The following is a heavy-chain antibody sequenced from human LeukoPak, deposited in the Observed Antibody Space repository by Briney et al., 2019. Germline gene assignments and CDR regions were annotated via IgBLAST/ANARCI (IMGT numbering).Heavy chain of an antibody. CDR2: IWYDGSNK. V-gene: IGHV3-33*01. CDR3: ARDSIVRGYTYGHDY. J-gene: IGHJ4*02. CDR1: GFTFSSYG. D-gene: IGHD5-18*01. Sequence: PGGSLRLSCAASGFTFSSYGMHWVRQAPGKGLEWVAVIWYDGSNKYYADSVKGRFTISRDNSKNTLYLQMNSLRAEDTAVYYCARDSIVRGYTYGHDYWGQGTLVTVSS.